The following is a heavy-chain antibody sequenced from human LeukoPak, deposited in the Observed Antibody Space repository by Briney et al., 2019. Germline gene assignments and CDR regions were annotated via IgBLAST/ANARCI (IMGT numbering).Heavy chain of an antibody. CDR1: EFSVGSNY. D-gene: IGHD3-22*01. J-gene: IGHJ1*01. CDR2: IKQDGSEK. Sequence: PGGSLRLSCAASEFSVGSNYMTWVRQAPGKGLEWVANIKQDGSEKYYVDSVKGRFTISRDNSKNTLYLQMNSLRAEDTAVYYCAKDLGYYDGSGPFQHWGQGTLVTVSS. CDR3: AKDLGYYDGSGPFQH. V-gene: IGHV3-7*01.